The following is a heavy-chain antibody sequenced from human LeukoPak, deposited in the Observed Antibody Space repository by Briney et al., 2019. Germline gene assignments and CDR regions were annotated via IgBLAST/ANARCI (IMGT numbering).Heavy chain of an antibody. CDR2: IYTSGST. J-gene: IGHJ5*02. D-gene: IGHD4-17*01. Sequence: SETLSLTCTVSGGSISSYYWSWIRQPPGKGLEWIGYIYTSGSTSYNPSLKSRVTISVDTPKNQFSLKLSSVTAADTAVYYCARQLRNWFDPWGQGTLVTVSS. CDR1: GGSISSYY. CDR3: ARQLRNWFDP. V-gene: IGHV4-4*09.